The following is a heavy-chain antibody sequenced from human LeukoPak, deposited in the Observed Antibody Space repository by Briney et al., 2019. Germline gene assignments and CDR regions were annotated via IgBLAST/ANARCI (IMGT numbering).Heavy chain of an antibody. J-gene: IGHJ4*02. D-gene: IGHD2-2*01. CDR1: GGSISPYY. CDR2: IYPNGNT. Sequence: SETLSLTCTVSGGSISPYYWSWIQQPPGKGLEWIGYIYPNGNTPYNPSLQSRVTISVDTSKNQFSLKLSSVTAADTAVYYCARGGGRYCSSTSCHNYFDYWGQGTLVTVSS. CDR3: ARGGGRYCSSTSCHNYFDY. V-gene: IGHV4-4*09.